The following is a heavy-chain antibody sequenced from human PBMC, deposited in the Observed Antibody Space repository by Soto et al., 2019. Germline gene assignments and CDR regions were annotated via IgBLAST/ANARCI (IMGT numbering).Heavy chain of an antibody. CDR3: RVSSSWSDYYYYMDV. Sequence: GGSLRLSCAASGFTFSSYAMSWVRQAPGKGLEWVSAISGSGGSTYYADSVKGRFTISRDNSKNTLYLQMNSLRAEDTAVYYCRVSSSWSDYYYYMDVWGKGTTVTVSS. CDR1: GFTFSSYA. V-gene: IGHV3-23*01. CDR2: ISGSGGST. D-gene: IGHD6-13*01. J-gene: IGHJ6*03.